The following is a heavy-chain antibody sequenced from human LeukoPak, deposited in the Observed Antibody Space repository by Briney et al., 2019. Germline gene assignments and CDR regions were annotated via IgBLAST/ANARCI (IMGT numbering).Heavy chain of an antibody. V-gene: IGHV4-38-2*02. CDR1: DYSISSGYGYY. Sequence: PSETLSLTCTVSDYSISSGYGYYWGWIRQPPGKGLEWIGNIYHSGITYYNHFNSSLKSRVTISIDTSKNQFSLRLTSVTAADTAVYFCATLVSTRYYLDYWGQGTLVTVSS. CDR2: IYHSGIT. J-gene: IGHJ4*02. D-gene: IGHD5/OR15-5a*01. CDR3: ATLVSTRYYLDY.